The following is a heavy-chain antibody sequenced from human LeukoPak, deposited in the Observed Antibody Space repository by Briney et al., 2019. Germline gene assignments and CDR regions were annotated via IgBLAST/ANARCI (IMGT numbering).Heavy chain of an antibody. V-gene: IGHV3-30*02. Sequence: GGSLRLSCAASGFTFSSYGMHWVRQAPGKGLEWVAFIRYDGSNKYYADSVKGRFTISRDNSKNTLYLQMNSLRAEDTAVYYCARNRGYIYGYRDDAFDIWGQGTMVTVSS. CDR3: ARNRGYIYGYRDDAFDI. J-gene: IGHJ3*02. D-gene: IGHD5-18*01. CDR2: IRYDGSNK. CDR1: GFTFSSYG.